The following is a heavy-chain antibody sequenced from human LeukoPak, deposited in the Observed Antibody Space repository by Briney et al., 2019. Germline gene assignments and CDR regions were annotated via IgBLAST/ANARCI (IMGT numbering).Heavy chain of an antibody. Sequence: PGGSLRLSCAASGFTFSSCSMNWVRQAPGKGLEWVSSISSGGSYMYYADSVKGRFIISRDNAKNSLYLQMNSLRAEDTAVYYCARDDTPTKKILFDYWGQGILVTVSS. V-gene: IGHV3-21*03. CDR2: ISSGGSYM. CDR1: GFTFSSCS. J-gene: IGHJ4*02. CDR3: ARDDTPTKKILFDY. D-gene: IGHD1/OR15-1a*01.